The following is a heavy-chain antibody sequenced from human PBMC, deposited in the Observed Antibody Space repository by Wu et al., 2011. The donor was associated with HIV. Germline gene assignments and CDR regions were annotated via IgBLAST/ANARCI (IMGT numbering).Heavy chain of an antibody. CDR3: ATDPTILGEG. CDR1: GYNFVDYG. Sequence: QLHLVQSGAEVKRPGASVKVSCKASGYNFVDYGITWVRQAPGQGLEWIGWISGHNGDTNYPQKFQGRVTMTTDTSTSTAYMELSSLRSEDTAVYYCATDPTILGEGWGQGTRVTVSS. CDR2: ISGHNGDT. V-gene: IGHV1-18*01. D-gene: IGHD5-24*01. J-gene: IGHJ1*01.